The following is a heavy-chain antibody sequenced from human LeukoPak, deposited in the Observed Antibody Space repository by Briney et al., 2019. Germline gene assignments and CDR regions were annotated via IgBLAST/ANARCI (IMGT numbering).Heavy chain of an antibody. CDR1: GLTFSASG. D-gene: IGHD1-14*01. CDR3: ATETNGRHYDY. Sequence: GGSLRLSCTASGLTFSASGFNWVRQAPGKGLEWVASIGPTGSDRYHADSIKGRFTISRDNANNFLYLQMNSLRAEDTAVYYCATETNGRHYDYWGQGTLLTVSS. CDR2: IGPTGSDR. J-gene: IGHJ4*02. V-gene: IGHV3-21*06.